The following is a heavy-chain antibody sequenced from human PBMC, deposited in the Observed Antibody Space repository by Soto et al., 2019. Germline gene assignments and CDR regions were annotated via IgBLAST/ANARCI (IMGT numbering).Heavy chain of an antibody. D-gene: IGHD1-1*01. CDR2: ISGSGFKK. J-gene: IGHJ5*02. CDR3: AKNQGVELVQLATVDWFDP. CDR1: GFIVENFW. Sequence: PXESLRLSCAASGFIVENFWMSWVRQAPGKGLEWISSISGSGFKKYYADSVKGRFTISRDNSKSTVYLELNNLSAEDTAVYHCAKNQGVELVQLATVDWFDPWGQGSVVTVSS. V-gene: IGHV3-23*01.